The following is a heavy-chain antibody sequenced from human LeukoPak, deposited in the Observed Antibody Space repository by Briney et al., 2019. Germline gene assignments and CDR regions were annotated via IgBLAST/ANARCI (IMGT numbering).Heavy chain of an antibody. CDR2: VGPSGTNT. Sequence: PGGTLKLSCVSTGFSFNIHGMNWVREAPGKGLEWVSGVGPSGTNTYYADSVKGRFTISRDNSKNTLYLQMNGLRAEDTALYYCAKYPNYYYYMDVWGKGTTVIISS. J-gene: IGHJ6*03. CDR1: GFSFNIHG. V-gene: IGHV3-23*01. CDR3: AKYPNYYYYMDV.